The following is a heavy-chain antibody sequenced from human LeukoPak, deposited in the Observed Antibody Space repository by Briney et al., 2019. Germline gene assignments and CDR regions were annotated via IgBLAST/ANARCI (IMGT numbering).Heavy chain of an antibody. J-gene: IGHJ4*02. V-gene: IGHV5-51*01. CDR3: ARLYDSSGYSDHFDY. Sequence: GESLKISCKGSGYSFTSYWIGWVRQMPGKGLEWMGIIYPGDSDTRYSPSFQGQVTISADKSISTAYLQWSSLKASDTAMYYCARLYDSSGYSDHFDYWGQGTLVTVPS. D-gene: IGHD3-22*01. CDR1: GYSFTSYW. CDR2: IYPGDSDT.